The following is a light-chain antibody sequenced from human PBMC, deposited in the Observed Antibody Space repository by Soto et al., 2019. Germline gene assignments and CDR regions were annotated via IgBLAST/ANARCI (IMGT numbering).Light chain of an antibody. CDR3: QQYGDLPRT. CDR2: EAS. Sequence: DIQMAQSPPSLSASVGDRVTITCRASQGIQKYLTWYQQKPGKAPNLLITEASNLETGVPSRFSGSGSGTDFTLTISSLQAEDIGTYYCQQYGDLPRTFGQGTRLEI. J-gene: IGKJ5*01. CDR1: QGIQKY. V-gene: IGKV1-33*01.